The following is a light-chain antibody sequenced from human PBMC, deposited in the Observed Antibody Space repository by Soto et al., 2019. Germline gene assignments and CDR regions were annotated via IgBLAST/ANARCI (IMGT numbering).Light chain of an antibody. CDR2: DVS. J-gene: IGLJ2*01. V-gene: IGLV2-14*01. CDR1: SSDIGAFPY. Sequence: QSVLTQPASVSGSPGQSITISCTGASSDIGAFPYVSWYQKYPGKAPKLIISDVSIRPSGVSPRFSASKSGNTASLTVSGLQAEDEADYYCATYTTSGTQVFGGGTKLTVL. CDR3: ATYTTSGTQV.